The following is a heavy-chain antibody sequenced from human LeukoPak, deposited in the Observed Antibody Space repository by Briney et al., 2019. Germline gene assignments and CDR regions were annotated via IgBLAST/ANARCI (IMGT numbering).Heavy chain of an antibody. V-gene: IGHV3-30*19. CDR2: ISYDGSNK. Sequence: PGGSLRLSCAASGFTFSSYGMHWVRQAPGKGLEWVAVISYDGSNKYYADSVKGRFTISRDNSKNTLYLQMNSLRAEDTAVYYCARDHQYYDFWSGYQGGFDYWGRGTLVTVSS. J-gene: IGHJ4*02. CDR3: ARDHQYYDFWSGYQGGFDY. D-gene: IGHD3-3*01. CDR1: GFTFSSYG.